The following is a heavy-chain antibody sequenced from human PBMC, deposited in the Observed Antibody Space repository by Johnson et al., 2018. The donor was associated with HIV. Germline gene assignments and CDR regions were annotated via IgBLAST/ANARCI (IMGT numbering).Heavy chain of an antibody. CDR1: GFSFSSFS. CDR3: ARGGYYYDGDGAFDF. J-gene: IGHJ3*01. Sequence: VQLVESGGGLVQPGGSLRLSCAASGFSFSSFSMHWVRQAPGKGLEYVSTTSSHGDRTYYANSVKGRFIISRDNSEKTLYLQMGSLRAEDMAVYYCARGGYYYDGDGAFDFWGQGTIVTVSS. V-gene: IGHV3-64*01. D-gene: IGHD3-22*01. CDR2: TSSHGDRT.